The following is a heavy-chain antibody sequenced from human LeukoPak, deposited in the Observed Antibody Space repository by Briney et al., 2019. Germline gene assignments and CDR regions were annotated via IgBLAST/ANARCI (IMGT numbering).Heavy chain of an antibody. CDR1: GFSFSSSS. D-gene: IGHD6-6*01. V-gene: IGHV3-21*01. CDR3: SRDVSRDISCCTG. CDR2: ISSSGKYI. Sequence: GGSLRLSCAASGFSFSSSSMNWVRQAPGKGLEWVSSISSSGKYIYYADSMKGRFTVSRDNARSSVYLEMNSLRAEDTAVYYCSRDVSRDISCCTGWGQGTLVTVSS. J-gene: IGHJ4*02.